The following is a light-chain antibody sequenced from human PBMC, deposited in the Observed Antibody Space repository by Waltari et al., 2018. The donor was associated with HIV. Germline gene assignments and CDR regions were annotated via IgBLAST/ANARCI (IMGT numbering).Light chain of an antibody. J-gene: IGLJ3*02. CDR3: QAWDSRTVV. CDR1: HLGDNY. CDR2: QDA. Sequence: SYELSQAPSVSVSPGQTASINCSGDHLGDNYVSWYQQKAGHSPLRVVYQDAKRPSGIPDRFSGSNSGNTATLTISGTQAADEADYYCQAWDSRTVVFGGGTHLTVL. V-gene: IGLV3-1*01.